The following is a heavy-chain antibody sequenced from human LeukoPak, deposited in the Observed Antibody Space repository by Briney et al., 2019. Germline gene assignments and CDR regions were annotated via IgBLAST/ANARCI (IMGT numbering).Heavy chain of an antibody. CDR1: GGSISSGSYY. V-gene: IGHV4-61*02. D-gene: IGHD1-26*01. CDR2: IYTSGST. Sequence: SETLSLTCTVSGGSISSGSYYWSWIRQPAGKGLEWIGRIYTSGSTNYNPSLKSRVTISVDTSKNQFSLKLSSVTAADTAAYYCASFLVGASYFDYWGQGTLVTVSS. CDR3: ASFLVGASYFDY. J-gene: IGHJ4*02.